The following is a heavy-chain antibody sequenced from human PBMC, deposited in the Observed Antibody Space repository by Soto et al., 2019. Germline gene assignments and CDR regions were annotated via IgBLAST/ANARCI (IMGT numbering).Heavy chain of an antibody. Sequence: EVQLVESGGGAVRPGGSLRLSCAASGFPFDDYGMSWVRQAPGKGLEWVSGINRHGGSTGYADSVKGRFTISRDNAKNSLHLPMSSLRAEDTAFYYCARTPGYYGDFFDYWGQGTLVTVSA. J-gene: IGHJ4*02. V-gene: IGHV3-20*04. CDR1: GFPFDDYG. D-gene: IGHD4-17*01. CDR3: ARTPGYYGDFFDY. CDR2: INRHGGST.